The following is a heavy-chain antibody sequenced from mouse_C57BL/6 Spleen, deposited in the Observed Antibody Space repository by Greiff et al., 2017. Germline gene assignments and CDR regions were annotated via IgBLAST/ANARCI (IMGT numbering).Heavy chain of an antibody. D-gene: IGHD1-1*01. J-gene: IGHJ1*03. CDR2: ILPGSGST. V-gene: IGHV1-9*01. CDR1: GYTFTGYW. Sequence: QVQLQQSGAELMKPGASVKLSCKATGYTFTGYWIEWVKQRPGHGLEWIGEILPGSGSTNYHEKFKGKATFTADTSSNTAYMQLSSLTTEDSAIYYCARPDYYGSSDWYFDVWGTGTTVTVSS. CDR3: ARPDYYGSSDWYFDV.